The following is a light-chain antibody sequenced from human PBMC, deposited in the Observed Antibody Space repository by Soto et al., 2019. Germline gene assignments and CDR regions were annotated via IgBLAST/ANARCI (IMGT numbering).Light chain of an antibody. CDR1: QSISSNY. CDR3: QHYGSSPTT. Sequence: EIVLTQSPGTLSLSLGERATLSCRASQSISSNYIAWYQQKPGRAPRLLIYGASSRASGIPDSFSGSGSVTDFTLTISRLEPEDFAVYYCQHYGSSPTTFGQGTKVEIK. J-gene: IGKJ1*01. CDR2: GAS. V-gene: IGKV3-20*01.